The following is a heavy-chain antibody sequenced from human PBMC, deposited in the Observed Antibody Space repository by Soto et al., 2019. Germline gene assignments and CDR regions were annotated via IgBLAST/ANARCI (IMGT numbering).Heavy chain of an antibody. J-gene: IGHJ3*02. Sequence: PGGSLRLSCAASGFTFSSYGMHWVRQAPGKGLEWVAVIWYDGSNKYYADSVKGRFTISRDNSKNTLYLQMNSLGAEDTAVYYCARDIDGIAVAGSLFDIWGQGTMVTVSS. V-gene: IGHV3-33*01. CDR1: GFTFSSYG. CDR3: ARDIDGIAVAGSLFDI. CDR2: IWYDGSNK. D-gene: IGHD6-19*01.